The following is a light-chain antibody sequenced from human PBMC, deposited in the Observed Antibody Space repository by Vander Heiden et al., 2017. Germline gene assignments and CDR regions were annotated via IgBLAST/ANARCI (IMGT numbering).Light chain of an antibody. CDR2: DAS. V-gene: IGKV1-33*01. CDR3: QQYEKLPLT. Sequence: DIQLTQSPSSLSASVGDRVTITCQASQDISNYLNWYQPKPGKAPKLLIYDASNLETGVPSRCSGSGSGKDCTCTISSLQPEDIATYYCQQYEKLPLTFGGGTKVEIK. J-gene: IGKJ4*01. CDR1: QDISNY.